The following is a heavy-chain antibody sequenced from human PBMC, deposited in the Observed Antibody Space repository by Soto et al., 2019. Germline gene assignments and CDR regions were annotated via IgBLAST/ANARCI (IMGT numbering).Heavy chain of an antibody. CDR1: GFTFSSYA. D-gene: IGHD3-10*01. V-gene: IGHV3-23*01. CDR2: ISGSGVST. Sequence: EVQLLESGGGLVQSGGSLRLSCAASGFTFSSYAMSWVRQALGKGLEWVSAISGSGVSTYYADSVKGRFTISRDNSKNTLYLQKNRLRAEDTAVYCFANPYYGSGSYYRSLDYWGQGTLVTVSS. J-gene: IGHJ4*02. CDR3: ANPYYGSGSYYRSLDY.